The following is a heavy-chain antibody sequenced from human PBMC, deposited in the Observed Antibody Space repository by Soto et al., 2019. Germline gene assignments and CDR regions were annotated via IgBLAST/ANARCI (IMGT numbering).Heavy chain of an antibody. CDR3: ARGWGITMVLDYYYYMDV. CDR2: ISSSSSYI. Sequence: EVQLVESGGGLVKPGGSLRLSCAASGFTFSSYSMNWVRQAPGKGLEWVSSISSSSSYIYYADSVKGRFTISRDNAKNSLYLQMNSLRAEDTAVYYCARGWGITMVLDYYYYMDVWGKGTTVTVSS. V-gene: IGHV3-21*01. D-gene: IGHD3-10*01. J-gene: IGHJ6*03. CDR1: GFTFSSYS.